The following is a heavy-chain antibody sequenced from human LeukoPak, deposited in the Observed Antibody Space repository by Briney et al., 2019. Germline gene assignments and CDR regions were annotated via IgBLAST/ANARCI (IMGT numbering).Heavy chain of an antibody. D-gene: IGHD1-1*01. CDR1: GFTFSSYE. CDR2: ISSSGSTI. Sequence: GGSLRLSCAASGFTFSSYEMNWVRQAPGKGLEWVSYISSSGSTIYYADSVKGRFTISRDNAKKTLYLQMNSLRAEDTAVYYCARASNWNDADFEYRGQGTLVTVSS. V-gene: IGHV3-48*03. CDR3: ARASNWNDADFEY. J-gene: IGHJ4*02.